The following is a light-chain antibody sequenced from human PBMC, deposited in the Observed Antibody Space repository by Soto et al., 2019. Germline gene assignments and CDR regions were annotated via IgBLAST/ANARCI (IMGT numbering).Light chain of an antibody. J-gene: IGKJ3*01. CDR3: QQRSYRASGLT. CDR2: DAS. V-gene: IGKV3D-11*01. Sequence: EIVLTQSPATLSLSLGERATLSCRASQGVSDYLAWYQQKPGQAPRLLIYDASNRATGIPARFSGSGSGTDFTLTISSLEPEAFDFEFCQQRSYRASGLTFGPGTKVDIK. CDR1: QGVSDY.